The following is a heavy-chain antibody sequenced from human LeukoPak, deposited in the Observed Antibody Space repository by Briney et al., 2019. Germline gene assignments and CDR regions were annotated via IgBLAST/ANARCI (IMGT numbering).Heavy chain of an antibody. CDR3: ASTLRGRYYYYGLDV. J-gene: IGHJ6*02. CDR1: GFTFSSYW. D-gene: IGHD2/OR15-2a*01. Sequence: GGSLRLSCAASGFTFSSYWMHWVRQAQGKGLVWASRINSDGSSTTYADSVKGRFTISRDNAKNTLYLQMNSLRAEDTAVYYCASTLRGRYYYYGLDVWGQGTTVTVSS. V-gene: IGHV3-74*01. CDR2: INSDGSST.